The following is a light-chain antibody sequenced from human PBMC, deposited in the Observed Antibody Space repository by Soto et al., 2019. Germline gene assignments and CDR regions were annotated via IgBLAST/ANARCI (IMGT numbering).Light chain of an antibody. CDR3: QQYYDWPRT. J-gene: IGKJ1*01. V-gene: IGKV1-27*01. CDR2: DAS. Sequence: DIQMTQSPSSLSASVGDRVTITCRASQDIRNFLAWYQKKPGKAPRLLIYDASALQSGVPSRFSALGSGTDFTLTISSLQPDDVAVYYCQQYYDWPRTFGRGTNVEIK. CDR1: QDIRNF.